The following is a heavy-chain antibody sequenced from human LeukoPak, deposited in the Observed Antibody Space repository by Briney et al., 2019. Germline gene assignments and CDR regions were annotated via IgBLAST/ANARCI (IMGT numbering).Heavy chain of an antibody. CDR1: GGSSSSYY. CDR2: IYYSGST. Sequence: SETLSLTCTVSGGSSSSYYWGWIRQPPGKGLEWIGSIYYSGSTYYNPSLKSRVTISVDTSKNQFSLKLSSVTAADTAVYYCARDASLYPAMDVWGKGTTVTVSS. CDR3: ARDASLYPAMDV. J-gene: IGHJ6*03. D-gene: IGHD2-8*01. V-gene: IGHV4-39*01.